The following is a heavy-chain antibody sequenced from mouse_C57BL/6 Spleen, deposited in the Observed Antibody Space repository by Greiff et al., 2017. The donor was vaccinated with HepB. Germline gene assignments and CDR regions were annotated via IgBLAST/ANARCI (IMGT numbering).Heavy chain of an antibody. D-gene: IGHD1-1*01. J-gene: IGHJ2*01. CDR2: IDPETGGT. Sequence: SGAELVRPGASVTLSCKASGYTFTDYEMHWVKQTPVHGLEWIGAIDPETGGTAYNQKFKGKAILTADKSSSTAYMELRSLTSEDSAVYYCTRSYYGSSYEDYWGQGTTLTVSS. CDR3: TRSYYGSSYEDY. V-gene: IGHV1-15*01. CDR1: GYTFTDYE.